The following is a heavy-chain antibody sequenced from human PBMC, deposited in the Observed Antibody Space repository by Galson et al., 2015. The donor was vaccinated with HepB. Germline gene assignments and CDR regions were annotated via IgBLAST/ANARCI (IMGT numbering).Heavy chain of an antibody. Sequence: SLRLSCAASGFTFSSYEMNWVRQAPGKGLEWVSYISSSGSTIYYADSVKGRFTISRDNAKNSLYLQMNSLRAEDTAVYYCARDRSGIAAAGTLDYWGQGTLVTVSS. J-gene: IGHJ4*02. D-gene: IGHD6-13*01. CDR1: GFTFSSYE. CDR3: ARDRSGIAAAGTLDY. V-gene: IGHV3-48*03. CDR2: ISSSGSTI.